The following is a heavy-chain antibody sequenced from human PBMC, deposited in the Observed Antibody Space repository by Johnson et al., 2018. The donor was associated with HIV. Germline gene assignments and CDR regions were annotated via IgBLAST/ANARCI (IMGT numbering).Heavy chain of an antibody. V-gene: IGHV3-30-3*01. CDR2: ISYDGSNK. Sequence: QVQLVESGGGVVQPGRSLRLSCAASRFTFSSYAMHWVRQAPGKGLEWVAVISYDGSNKYYADSVKGRFTISRDNSENTLYQQMNSLRAEDTAVYYCALVSYFWSAYQNDAFDIWGQGTMVTVSS. J-gene: IGHJ3*02. CDR1: RFTFSSYA. D-gene: IGHD3-3*01. CDR3: ALVSYFWSAYQNDAFDI.